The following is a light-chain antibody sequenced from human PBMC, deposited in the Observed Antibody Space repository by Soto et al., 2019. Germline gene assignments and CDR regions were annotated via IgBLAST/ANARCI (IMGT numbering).Light chain of an antibody. CDR3: QKYDTATLA. CDR2: AAS. CDR1: QGISNY. Sequence: DIQMTQSPSSLSASVGDRVTITCRASQGISNYLAWYQQKPGKVPKLLIYAASTLQSGVPSRLSGSGSGTDLTLTISSMKHEDVATYYCQKYDTATLAFGHGTRLEIK. V-gene: IGKV1-27*01. J-gene: IGKJ5*01.